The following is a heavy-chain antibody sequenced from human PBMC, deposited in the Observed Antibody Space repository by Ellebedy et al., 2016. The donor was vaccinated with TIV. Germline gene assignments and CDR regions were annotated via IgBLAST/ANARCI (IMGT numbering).Heavy chain of an antibody. Sequence: GDSLKISCSASGFTFSSYAMHWVRQAPGKGLEYVSAISSNGGSTYYADSVKGRFTISRDNSKNTLHLQMSSLRAEDTAVYYCVKDQLILYGMDVWGQGTTVTVSS. CDR3: VKDQLILYGMDV. V-gene: IGHV3-64D*06. CDR2: ISSNGGST. J-gene: IGHJ6*02. CDR1: GFTFSSYA. D-gene: IGHD5-18*01.